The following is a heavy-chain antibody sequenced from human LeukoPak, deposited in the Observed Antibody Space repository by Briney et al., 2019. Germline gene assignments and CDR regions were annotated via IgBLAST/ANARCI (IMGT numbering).Heavy chain of an antibody. Sequence: ASVKVSCKASGYTFTSYGISWVRQAPGQGLEWMGWISAYNGNTNYAQKLQGRVTMTTDTSTSTAYMELRSQRSDDTAVYYCARDIALLYSSSWPFDYWGQGTLVTVSS. CDR1: GYTFTSYG. CDR3: ARDIALLYSSSWPFDY. J-gene: IGHJ4*02. V-gene: IGHV1-18*01. D-gene: IGHD6-13*01. CDR2: ISAYNGNT.